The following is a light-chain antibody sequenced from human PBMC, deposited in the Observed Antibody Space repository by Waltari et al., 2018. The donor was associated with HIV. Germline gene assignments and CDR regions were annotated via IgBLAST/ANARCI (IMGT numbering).Light chain of an antibody. V-gene: IGLV2-8*01. CDR1: SSDFGDYNY. Sequence: QSALTQPPSASGSPGQSVTISCTGTSSDFGDYNYVSWYQQHPGKAPKVMIYGVTKRPSGVPDRFSGSKSGNTASLTVSGLQAEDEADYYCYSYAGSKGVFGTGTKVTVL. CDR2: GVT. CDR3: YSYAGSKGV. J-gene: IGLJ1*01.